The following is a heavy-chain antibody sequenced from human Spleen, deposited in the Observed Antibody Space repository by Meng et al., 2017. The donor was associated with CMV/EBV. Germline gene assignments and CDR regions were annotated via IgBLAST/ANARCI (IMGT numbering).Heavy chain of an antibody. D-gene: IGHD2-15*01. CDR2: ITTSGHYI. V-gene: IGHV3-21*01. CDR1: GFSFSSYN. Sequence: GESLKISCAASGFSFSSYNMNWVRQAPGKGLEWVSSITTSGHYIYYADSVKGRFTISRDDAKNSLYLQMNGLTAEDTAVYYCAGPIVTGYYYGMDAWGQGTTVTVSS. CDR3: AGPIVTGYYYGMDA. J-gene: IGHJ6*02.